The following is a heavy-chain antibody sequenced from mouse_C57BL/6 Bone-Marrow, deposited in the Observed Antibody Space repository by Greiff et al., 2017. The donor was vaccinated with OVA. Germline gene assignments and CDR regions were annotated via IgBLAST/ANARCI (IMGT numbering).Heavy chain of an antibody. D-gene: IGHD2-5*01. V-gene: IGHV14-1*01. CDR1: GFNIKDYY. CDR2: IDPEDGDT. J-gene: IGHJ3*01. Sequence: EVMLVESGAELVRPGASVKLSCTASGFNIKDYYMHWVKQRPEQGLEWIGRIDPEDGDTEYAPKFQGKATMTADTSSNTAYLRLSSLTSEDTAVYYCTTYSNPAWFAYWGQGTLVTVSA. CDR3: TTYSNPAWFAY.